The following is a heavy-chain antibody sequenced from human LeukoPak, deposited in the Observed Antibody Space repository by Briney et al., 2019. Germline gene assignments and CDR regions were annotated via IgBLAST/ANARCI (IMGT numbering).Heavy chain of an antibody. V-gene: IGHV3-74*01. J-gene: IGHJ4*02. D-gene: IGHD3-3*01. Sequence: GGSLRLSCAASGFTFSSYWMHWVRQAPGKGLVWVSRISNDGSSTSYADSVKGRFTISRDNAKNTLYLQMNGLRVEDTAVYYCARVGDFWYGYYPDYWGQGTLVTVAS. CDR1: GFTFSSYW. CDR2: ISNDGSST. CDR3: ARVGDFWYGYYPDY.